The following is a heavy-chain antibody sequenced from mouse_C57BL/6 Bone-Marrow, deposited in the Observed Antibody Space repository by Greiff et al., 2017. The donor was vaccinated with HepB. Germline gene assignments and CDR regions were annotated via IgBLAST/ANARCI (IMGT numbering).Heavy chain of an antibody. CDR1: GFTFSSYA. J-gene: IGHJ4*01. CDR2: ISDGGSYT. V-gene: IGHV5-4*01. D-gene: IGHD1-1*01. Sequence: VESGGGLVKPGGSLKLSCAASGFTFSSYAMSWVRQTPEKRLEWVATISDGGSYTYYPDNVKGRFTISRDNAKNNLYLQMSHLKSEDTAMYYCARIYYERGYAMDYWGQGTSVTVSS. CDR3: ARIYYERGYAMDY.